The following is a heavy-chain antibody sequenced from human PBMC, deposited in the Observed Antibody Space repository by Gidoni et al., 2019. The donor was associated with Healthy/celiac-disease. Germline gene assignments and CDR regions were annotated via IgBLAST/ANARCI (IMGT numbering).Heavy chain of an antibody. CDR2: ISSSSSYI. J-gene: IGHJ4*02. CDR1: GFTFSSYS. V-gene: IGHV3-21*01. Sequence: EVQLVESGGGLVKPGGSLRLSCAASGFTFSSYSMNWVRQAPGKGLEWVSSISSSSSYIYYADSVKGRFTISRDNAKNSLYLQMNSLRAEDTAVYYCARGGEAAWLVGFVGYWGQGTLVTVSS. CDR3: ARGGEAAWLVGFVGY. D-gene: IGHD3-16*01.